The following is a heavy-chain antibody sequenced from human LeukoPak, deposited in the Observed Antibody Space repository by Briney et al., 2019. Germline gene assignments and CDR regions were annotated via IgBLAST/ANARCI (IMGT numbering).Heavy chain of an antibody. CDR3: ARGRMETYYYDSSGYSTADY. CDR1: GFTFSSYS. D-gene: IGHD3-22*01. Sequence: PGGSLRLSCAASGFTFSSYSMNWVRQAPGKGLGWVSSISSSSSYIYYADSVKGRFTISRDNAKNSLYLQMNSLRAEDTAVYYCARGRMETYYYDSSGYSTADYWGQGTLVTVSS. V-gene: IGHV3-21*01. CDR2: ISSSSSYI. J-gene: IGHJ4*02.